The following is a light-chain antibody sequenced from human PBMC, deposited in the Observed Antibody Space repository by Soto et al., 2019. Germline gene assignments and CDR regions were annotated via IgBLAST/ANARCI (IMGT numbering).Light chain of an antibody. CDR3: QQYGRSPPVK. V-gene: IGKV3-20*01. Sequence: EIVLTQSPATLSLSPGERATLSCRASQSVSSYLAWYQQKPGQAPRLLIYDASNRATGIPARFSGSGSGTDFTLTISRLEPEDFAVYYCQQYGRSPPVKFGQGTKVDIK. CDR2: DAS. CDR1: QSVSSY. J-gene: IGKJ1*01.